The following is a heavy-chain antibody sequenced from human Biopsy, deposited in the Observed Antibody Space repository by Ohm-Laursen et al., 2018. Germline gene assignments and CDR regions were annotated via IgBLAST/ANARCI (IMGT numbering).Heavy chain of an antibody. Sequence: TLSLTCSVSGDSISSYYWSWIRQPPGKGLQWIGYVYYTGSTDYNPSLQSRVTISVDTSKNHFSLRLRSVTPADTAIYYCARDRGYYSDRTIPGYFDLWGRGTLVTVSS. CDR1: GDSISSYY. V-gene: IGHV4-59*01. CDR3: ARDRGYYSDRTIPGYFDL. D-gene: IGHD3-22*01. J-gene: IGHJ2*01. CDR2: VYYTGST.